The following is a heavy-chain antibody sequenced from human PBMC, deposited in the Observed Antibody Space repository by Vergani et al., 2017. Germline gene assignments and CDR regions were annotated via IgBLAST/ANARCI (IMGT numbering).Heavy chain of an antibody. J-gene: IGHJ2*01. D-gene: IGHD2-15*01. V-gene: IGHV4-34*01. CDR1: GGSFSGYY. Sequence: QVQLQQWGAGLLKPSETLSLTCAVSGGSFSGYYWSWIRQPPGKGLEWIGEINHSGSTNYNPSLKSRVTISVDTSKNQFSLKLSSVTAADTAVYYCARATLGYCSGGSCYGRYFDLWGRGTLVTVSS. CDR2: INHSGST. CDR3: ARATLGYCSGGSCYGRYFDL.